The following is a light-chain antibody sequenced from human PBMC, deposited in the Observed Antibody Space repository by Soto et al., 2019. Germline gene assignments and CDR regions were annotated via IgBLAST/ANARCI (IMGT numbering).Light chain of an antibody. V-gene: IGKV3-20*01. CDR1: QSVSSRY. CDR2: GAT. J-gene: IGKJ5*01. Sequence: EIVLTQSAGTLSLSPGERATLSCRASQSVSSRYLAWYKQRRGQAPRLLIYGATSRATGIPDRVSGSGSGTEFTLTISRLEPEDFELYICHQYDGSPITFGQGTRLEIK. CDR3: HQYDGSPIT.